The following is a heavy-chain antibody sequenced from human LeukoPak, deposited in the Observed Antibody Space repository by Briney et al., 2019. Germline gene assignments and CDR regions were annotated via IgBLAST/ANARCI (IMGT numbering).Heavy chain of an antibody. CDR3: AKDPTVGATTGLDY. D-gene: IGHD1-26*01. J-gene: IGHJ4*02. V-gene: IGHV3-23*01. Sequence: GGSLRLSCAASGFTFNYYAMSWVRQAPGKGLEWVSAISGSGGSTYYADSVKGRFTISRDNSKNTLYLQMNSLRAEDTAVYYCAKDPTVGATTGLDYWGQGTLVTVSS. CDR1: GFTFNYYA. CDR2: ISGSGGST.